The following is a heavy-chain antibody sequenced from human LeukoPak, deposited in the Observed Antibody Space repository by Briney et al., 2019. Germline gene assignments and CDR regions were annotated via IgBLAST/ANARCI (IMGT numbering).Heavy chain of an antibody. V-gene: IGHV3-23*01. CDR2: ISGSGANT. D-gene: IGHD6-19*01. CDR1: GFTFSSYA. CDR3: AEQLGGSGWYAIDY. J-gene: IGHJ4*02. Sequence: GGSLRLSCAASGFTFSSYAMSWVRQAPGKGLDWVSTISGSGANTYYADSVKGRFTISRDDSKNTLYLQMNSLRAEDTAVYYCAEQLGGSGWYAIDYWGQGTLVTVSS.